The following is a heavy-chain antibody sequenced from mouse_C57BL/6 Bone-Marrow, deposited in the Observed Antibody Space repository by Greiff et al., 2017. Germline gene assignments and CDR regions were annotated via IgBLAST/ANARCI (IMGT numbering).Heavy chain of an antibody. D-gene: IGHD3-3*01. Sequence: VHVKQSGPVLVKPGPSVKISCKASGFTFTDYYMHWVKQSHGKSLEWIGLVYPYNGGTSYNQKFKGKATLTVDTSSSTAYMELNSLTSEDSAVYYCARDRAWSNYWYFDVWGTGTTVTVSS. V-gene: IGHV1-36*01. CDR1: GFTFTDYY. CDR2: VYPYNGGT. J-gene: IGHJ1*03. CDR3: ARDRAWSNYWYFDV.